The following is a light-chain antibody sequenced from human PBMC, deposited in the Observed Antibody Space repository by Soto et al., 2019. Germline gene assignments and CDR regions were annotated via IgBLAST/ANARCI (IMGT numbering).Light chain of an antibody. Sequence: QSALTQSASVSGSPGQSITISCTGTSSDVGGYDCVSWYQQHPGKAPKLMIYDVSNRPSGVSNRFSGSKSGNTASLTISGLQAEDEADYYCSSYTTSSTVVFGGGTKLTVL. CDR2: DVS. J-gene: IGLJ2*01. CDR1: SSDVGGYDC. CDR3: SSYTTSSTVV. V-gene: IGLV2-14*01.